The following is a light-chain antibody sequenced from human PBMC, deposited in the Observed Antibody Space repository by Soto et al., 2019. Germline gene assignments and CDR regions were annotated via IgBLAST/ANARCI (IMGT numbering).Light chain of an antibody. CDR2: GAS. CDR3: QQYGSSPLS. V-gene: IGKV3-20*01. Sequence: EIVLTQSPGTLSLSPGERATLSCRASQSVSSSYLAWYQQKPRQAPRLLIYGASSRATGIPDRFSGSGSGTDFTLTIIRLEPDEFAGYYCQQYGSSPLSFGGGTKVEIK. J-gene: IGKJ4*01. CDR1: QSVSSSY.